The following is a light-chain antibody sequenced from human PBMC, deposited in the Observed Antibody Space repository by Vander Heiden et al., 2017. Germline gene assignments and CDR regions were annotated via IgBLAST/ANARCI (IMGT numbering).Light chain of an antibody. CDR2: SNN. J-gene: IGLJ2*01. V-gene: IGLV1-44*01. Sequence: QSVLTQPPSASGTPGQRATISCSGSSSNIGSNTVNWYQQLPGTAPKLLIYSNNQRPSGVPDRFSGSKSGTSASLAISGLRSEDEADYYCAAWDDSLNGPHVVFGGGTKLTVL. CDR3: AAWDDSLNGPHVV. CDR1: SSNIGSNT.